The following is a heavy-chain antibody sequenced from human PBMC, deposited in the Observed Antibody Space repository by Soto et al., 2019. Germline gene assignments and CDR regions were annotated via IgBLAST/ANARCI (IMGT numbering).Heavy chain of an antibody. J-gene: IGHJ4*02. CDR2: IIPIFGTA. V-gene: IGHV1-69*13. CDR3: ARVGLRTNRRGYYFDY. D-gene: IGHD3-16*01. CDR1: GGTFSSYS. Sequence: SVKVSCKASGGTFSSYSISWVRQAPGQGLEWMGGIIPIFGTANYAQKFQGRVTITADESTSTAYMELSSLRSEDTAVYYCARVGLRTNRRGYYFDYWGQGTLVTVS.